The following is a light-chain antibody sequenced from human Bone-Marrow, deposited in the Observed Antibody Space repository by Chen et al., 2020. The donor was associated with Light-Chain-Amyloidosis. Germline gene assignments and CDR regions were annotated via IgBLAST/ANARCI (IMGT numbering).Light chain of an antibody. CDR3: QQHYAWPLT. Sequence: EIVMTQSPATLSVSPGGSATLSCRASQSVGDNLAWYQQRPGQAPRLLIYRASTRATGIPARFSGSGSGTDFTLTISSLQPEDFAVYYCQQHYAWPLTFGGGTKVEI. V-gene: IGKV3-15*01. CDR1: QSVGDN. J-gene: IGKJ4*01. CDR2: RAS.